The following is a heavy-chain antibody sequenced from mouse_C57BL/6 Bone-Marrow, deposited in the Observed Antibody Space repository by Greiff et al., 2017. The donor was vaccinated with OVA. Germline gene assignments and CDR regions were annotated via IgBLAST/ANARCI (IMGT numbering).Heavy chain of an antibody. CDR1: GFNIKDDY. J-gene: IGHJ2*01. V-gene: IGHV14-4*01. CDR3: TTLNLFYYYGSSYFDY. D-gene: IGHD1-1*01. Sequence: EVKVVESGAELVRPGASVKLSCTASGFNIKDDYMHWVKQRPEQGLEWIGWIDPENGDTEYASKFQGKATITADTSSNTAYLQLSSLTYEDTAVYYCTTLNLFYYYGSSYFDYWGQGTTLTVSS. CDR2: IDPENGDT.